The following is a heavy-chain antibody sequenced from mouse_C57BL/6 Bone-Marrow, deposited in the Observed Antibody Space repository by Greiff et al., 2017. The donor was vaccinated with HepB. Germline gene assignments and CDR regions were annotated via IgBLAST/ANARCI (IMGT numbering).Heavy chain of an antibody. CDR2: IDPSDSYT. J-gene: IGHJ2*01. V-gene: IGHV1-59*01. Sequence: QVQLQQPGAELVRPGTSVKLSCKASGYTFTSYWMHWVKQRPGQGLEWIGVIDPSDSYTNYNQKFKGKATLTVDTSSSTAYMQRSSLTSEDSAVYYCARFLGPIDYWGQGTTLTVSS. CDR1: GYTFTSYW. CDR3: ARFLGPIDY. D-gene: IGHD4-1*01.